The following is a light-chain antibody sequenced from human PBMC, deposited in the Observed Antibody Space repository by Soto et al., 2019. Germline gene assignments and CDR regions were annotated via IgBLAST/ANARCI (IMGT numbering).Light chain of an antibody. J-gene: IGKJ4*01. CDR1: QSVSNK. CDR3: HQYDYWPFT. V-gene: IGKV3D-15*01. Sequence: EIVLTQSPATLSVSPGDTVSLSWGASQSVSNKLAWFQQKNGQAPRLLMSATSTRATGIPARFSGSGHGTEFNLTVSSLQSEDFALYFCHQYDYWPFTFGGGTKVDIK. CDR2: ATS.